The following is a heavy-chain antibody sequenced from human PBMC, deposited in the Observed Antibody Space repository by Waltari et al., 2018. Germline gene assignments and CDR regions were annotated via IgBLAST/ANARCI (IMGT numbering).Heavy chain of an antibody. J-gene: IGHJ3*02. D-gene: IGHD3-22*01. Sequence: QVQLVQSGAEVKKPGSSVKVSCKDSGGTFSSYAISWVRQAPGHGLEWMGRIIPILGIANYAQKFQGRVTITADKSTSTAYMELSSLRSEDTAVYYCARVPEYYYDSSGYLAAFDIWGQGTMVTVSS. CDR1: GGTFSSYA. V-gene: IGHV1-69*04. CDR3: ARVPEYYYDSSGYLAAFDI. CDR2: IIPILGIA.